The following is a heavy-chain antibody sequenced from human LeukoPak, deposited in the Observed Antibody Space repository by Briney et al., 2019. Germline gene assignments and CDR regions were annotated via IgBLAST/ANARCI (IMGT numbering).Heavy chain of an antibody. V-gene: IGHV4-59*01. CDR1: GGSISSYY. Sequence: SETLSLTCTVSGGSISSYYWSWIRQPPGKGLEWIGYIYYSGSTNYNPSLKSRVTISVDTSKNQFSLKLSSVTAADTAVYYCARVYDDSSGYYLAPFDYWGQGTLVTVSS. CDR2: IYYSGST. J-gene: IGHJ4*02. D-gene: IGHD3-22*01. CDR3: ARVYDDSSGYYLAPFDY.